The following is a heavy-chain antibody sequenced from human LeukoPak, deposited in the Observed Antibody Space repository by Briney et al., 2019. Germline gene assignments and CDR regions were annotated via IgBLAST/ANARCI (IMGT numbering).Heavy chain of an antibody. CDR2: INHSGNT. CDR3: ARGGNYWPQWWFDP. CDR1: GGSFSGYY. D-gene: IGHD1-26*01. Sequence: SETLSLTCAVYGGSFSGYYWSWIRQPPGKGLEWIGEINHSGNTNYNPSLKSRVTMSVDTSNDQFSLKLSSVTATDTAVYYCARGGNYWPQWWFDPWGRGTLVSVSS. J-gene: IGHJ5*02. V-gene: IGHV4-34*01.